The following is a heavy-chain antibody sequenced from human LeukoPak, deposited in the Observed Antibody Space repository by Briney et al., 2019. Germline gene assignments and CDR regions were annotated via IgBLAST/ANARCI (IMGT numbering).Heavy chain of an antibody. CDR2: LSGSGGST. CDR3: AKGSMGRGPDY. D-gene: IGHD3-10*01. CDR1: GFTFSNAW. V-gene: IGHV3-23*01. J-gene: IGHJ4*02. Sequence: GGSLRLSCAASGFTFSNAWMSWVRQAPGKGLQWVSALSGSGGSTYYADSVKGRFTIFRDNSKNTMYLQMNSLRAEDTAVYYCAKGSMGRGPDYWGQGTLVTVSS.